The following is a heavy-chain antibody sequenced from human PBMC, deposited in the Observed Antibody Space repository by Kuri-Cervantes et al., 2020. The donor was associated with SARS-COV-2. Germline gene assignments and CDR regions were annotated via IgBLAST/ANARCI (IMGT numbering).Heavy chain of an antibody. D-gene: IGHD3-3*01. J-gene: IGHJ6*03. CDR2: ISAYNGNT. V-gene: IGHV1-18*01. CDR3: ARSDYDFWSGYKRTYSYYYYMDV. CDR1: GYTFNSYG. Sequence: ASVKVSCKASGYTFNSYGISWVRQAPGQGLEWMGWISAYNGNTNYAQKLQGRVNMTTDTSTSTAYMELRSVRTDDTAVYYCARSDYDFWSGYKRTYSYYYYMDVWGKGTTVTVSS.